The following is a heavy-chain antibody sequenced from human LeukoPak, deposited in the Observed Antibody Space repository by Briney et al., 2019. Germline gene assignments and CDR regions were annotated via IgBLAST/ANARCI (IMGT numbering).Heavy chain of an antibody. CDR1: GFTVSSNY. J-gene: IGHJ4*02. CDR3: AKYDSSGYVDY. CDR2: ISGSGGST. V-gene: IGHV3-23*01. D-gene: IGHD3-22*01. Sequence: GGSLRLSCAASGFTVSSNYMSWVRQAPGKGLEWVSAISGSGGSTYYADSVKGRFTISRDNSKNTLYLQMNSLRAEDTAVYYCAKYDSSGYVDYWGQGTLVTVSS.